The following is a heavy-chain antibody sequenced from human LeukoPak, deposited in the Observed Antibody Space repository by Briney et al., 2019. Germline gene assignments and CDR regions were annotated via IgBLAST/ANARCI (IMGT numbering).Heavy chain of an antibody. V-gene: IGHV3-23*01. CDR1: GFTFSSYG. Sequence: TGGSLRLSCAASGFTFSSYGMTWVRQAPGKGLEWVSSISGSGDSTYYADSVKGRFTISRDNSKNTLFLQMNSLRAEDTAVYYCAKGTGGLYYYYYYMDVWGKGTTVTVSS. CDR3: AKGTGGLYYYYYYMDV. CDR2: ISGSGDST. J-gene: IGHJ6*03. D-gene: IGHD3-10*01.